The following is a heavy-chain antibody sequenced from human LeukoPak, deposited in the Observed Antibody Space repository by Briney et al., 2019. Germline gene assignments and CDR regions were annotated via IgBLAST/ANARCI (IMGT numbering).Heavy chain of an antibody. D-gene: IGHD2-15*01. CDR1: GFTFSNYG. CDR2: IQSDGSNT. J-gene: IGHJ6*02. V-gene: IGHV3-30*02. Sequence: LGGSLRLSCAASGFTFSNYGMHWVRQAPGRGLEWVALIQSDGSNTYSADSVKGRFTISRDNPSNTLHLQMNRLRPEDTAVYYCAKRYCKSATCRSDMDAWGQGTTVTVSS. CDR3: AKRYCKSATCRSDMDA.